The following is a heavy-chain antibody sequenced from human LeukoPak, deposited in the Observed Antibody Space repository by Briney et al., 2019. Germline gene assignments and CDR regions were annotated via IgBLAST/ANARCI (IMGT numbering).Heavy chain of an antibody. J-gene: IGHJ4*02. D-gene: IGHD6-13*01. V-gene: IGHV4-39*07. CDR2: VYYTGSMYYNPSSGTT. CDR1: GGSISGSAYY. CDR3: ARQIQQQLARFDY. Sequence: PSETLSLTCTVSGGSISGSAYYWGWIRQPPGKGLEWIGSVYYTGSMYYNPSSGTTYYNPSLKSRVTISVDTSKNQFSLKVTSVTAADTAVYYCARQIQQQLARFDYWGQGTLVTVSS.